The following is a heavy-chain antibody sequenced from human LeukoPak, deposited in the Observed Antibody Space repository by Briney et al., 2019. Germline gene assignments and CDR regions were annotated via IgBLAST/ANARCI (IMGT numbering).Heavy chain of an antibody. CDR1: GGSISSGSYY. V-gene: IGHV4-61*02. Sequence: PSETLSLTYTVSGGSISSGSYYWSWIRQPAGKGLEWIGRLYTSGSTNYNPSLKSRVTISVDTSKNQFSLKLSSVTAADTAVYYCARAALGYCSSTSCYTGSFDYWGQGTLVTVSS. J-gene: IGHJ4*02. D-gene: IGHD2-2*02. CDR2: LYTSGST. CDR3: ARAALGYCSSTSCYTGSFDY.